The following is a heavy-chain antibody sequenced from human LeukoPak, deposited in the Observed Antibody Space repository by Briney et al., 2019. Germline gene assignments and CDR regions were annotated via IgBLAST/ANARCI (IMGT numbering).Heavy chain of an antibody. Sequence: GSLRLSCAGSGFTFISYSMNWVRQAPGKGLEWVSYISSSSRTIYYADSVKGRFTISRDNAKNSLYLQMNNLRAEDTAVYYCARDGAWQWLSIWGQGTMVTVSS. J-gene: IGHJ3*02. CDR1: GFTFISYS. CDR3: ARDGAWQWLSI. CDR2: ISSSSRTI. D-gene: IGHD6-19*01. V-gene: IGHV3-48*04.